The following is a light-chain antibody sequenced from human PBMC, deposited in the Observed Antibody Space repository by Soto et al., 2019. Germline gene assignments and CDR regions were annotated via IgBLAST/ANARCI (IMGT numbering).Light chain of an antibody. CDR3: CSYAIGSTLV. CDR2: EGS. CDR1: SSDVGSYNL. J-gene: IGLJ2*01. V-gene: IGLV2-23*01. Sequence: QSALTQPASVSGSPGQSITISCTGTSSDVGSYNLVSWYQQLPGKAPKLLIYEGSKRPSGVSNRFSGSKSGNTASLTTSGLQAEDEADYYCCSYAIGSTLVFGGGTKVTVL.